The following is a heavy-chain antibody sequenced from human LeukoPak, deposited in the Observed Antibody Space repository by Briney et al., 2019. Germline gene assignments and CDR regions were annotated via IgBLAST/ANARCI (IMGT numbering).Heavy chain of an antibody. V-gene: IGHV3-30*02. J-gene: IGHJ4*02. CDR2: IRYDGSNK. Sequence: AGGSLRLSCAASGFTFSSYGMHWVRQAPGKGLEWVAFIRYDGSNKYYADSVKGRFTISRDNSKNTLYLQMNSLRAEDTAVYYCAKPMLEWLLLADYWGQGTLVTVSS. CDR1: GFTFSSYG. CDR3: AKPMLEWLLLADY. D-gene: IGHD3-3*01.